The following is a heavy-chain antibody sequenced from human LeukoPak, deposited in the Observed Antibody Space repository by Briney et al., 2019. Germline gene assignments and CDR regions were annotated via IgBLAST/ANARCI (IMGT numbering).Heavy chain of an antibody. CDR1: GGSISSSNW. J-gene: IGHJ3*02. CDR2: IYHSGST. D-gene: IGHD3-10*01. V-gene: IGHV4-4*02. Sequence: SGTLSLTCAVSGGSISSSNWWSWVRPPPGKGLEWIGEIYHSGSTNYNPSLKSRVTISVDKSKNQFSLKLSSVTAADTAVYYCAREEVSGSGSYSVAFDIWGQGTMVTVSS. CDR3: AREEVSGSGSYSVAFDI.